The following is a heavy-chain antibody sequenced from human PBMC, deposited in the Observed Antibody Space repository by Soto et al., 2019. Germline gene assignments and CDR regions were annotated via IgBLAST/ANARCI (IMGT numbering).Heavy chain of an antibody. D-gene: IGHD6-6*01. J-gene: IGHJ5*02. CDR1: GGSISSYY. V-gene: IGHV4-59*08. CDR3: ARLVRSSWFDP. CDR2: IYYSGST. Sequence: ETLSLTCTVSGGSISSYYWSWIRQPPGKGLEWIGYIYYSGSTNYNPSLKSRVTISVDTSKNQFSLKLSSVTAADTAVYYCARLVRSSWFDPWGQGTLVTVSS.